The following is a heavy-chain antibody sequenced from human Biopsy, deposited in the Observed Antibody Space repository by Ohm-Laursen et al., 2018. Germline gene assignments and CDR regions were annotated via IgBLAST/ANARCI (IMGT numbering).Heavy chain of an antibody. D-gene: IGHD3-10*01. CDR1: GYTFTSYD. V-gene: IGHV1-8*01. CDR3: ARGSFWFGGNYYYYGMDV. CDR2: MNPNSGNT. J-gene: IGHJ6*02. Sequence: SVKVSCKASGYTFTSYDIHWVRQATGQGLEWMGWMNPNSGNTDYAQKFQGRVTMTRNTSISTAYMELNSLRSEDTAVYYCARGSFWFGGNYYYYGMDVWGQGTTVTVSS.